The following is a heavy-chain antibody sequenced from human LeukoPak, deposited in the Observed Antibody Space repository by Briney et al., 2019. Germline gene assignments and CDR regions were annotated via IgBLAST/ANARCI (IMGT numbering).Heavy chain of an antibody. CDR3: ARGNRHYYYYYYMDV. J-gene: IGHJ6*03. CDR2: IIPIFGTA. V-gene: IGHV1-69*13. D-gene: IGHD1-14*01. Sequence: ASVKVSCKASGGTFSSYAISWVRQAPGQGLEWMGGIIPIFGTANYAQKFQGRVMITADESTSTAYMELSSLRSEDAAVYYCARGNRHYYYYYYMDVWGKGTTVTVSS. CDR1: GGTFSSYA.